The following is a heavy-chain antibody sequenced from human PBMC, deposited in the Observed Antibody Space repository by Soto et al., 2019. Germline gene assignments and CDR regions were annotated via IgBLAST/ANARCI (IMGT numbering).Heavy chain of an antibody. CDR2: ISGSGGST. CDR1: GFTFSSYA. J-gene: IGHJ6*02. Sequence: GGSLRLSCAASGFTFSSYAMSWVRQAPGKGLEWVSAISGSGGSTYYADSVKGRFTISRDNSKNTLYLQMNSLRAEDTAVYYCAKGGGYSSSSSLNYYYYGMDVWGQGTTVTVSS. V-gene: IGHV3-23*01. D-gene: IGHD6-6*01. CDR3: AKGGGYSSSSSLNYYYYGMDV.